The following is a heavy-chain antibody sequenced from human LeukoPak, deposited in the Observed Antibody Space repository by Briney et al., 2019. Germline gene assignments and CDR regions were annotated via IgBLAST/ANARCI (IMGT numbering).Heavy chain of an antibody. CDR1: GFTLSDYY. J-gene: IGHJ4*02. CDR2: IGSGATTT. Sequence: GGSLRLSCAASGFTLSDYYMTWIRQAPGKGLEWVSYIGSGATTTYYADSVKGRFTISRDNAKNSLYLQLNSLRAEDTAAYFCATYRRAVYHGSRSDLFKYWGQGTLVTVSS. V-gene: IGHV3-11*01. D-gene: IGHD3-10*01. CDR3: ATYRRAVYHGSRSDLFKY.